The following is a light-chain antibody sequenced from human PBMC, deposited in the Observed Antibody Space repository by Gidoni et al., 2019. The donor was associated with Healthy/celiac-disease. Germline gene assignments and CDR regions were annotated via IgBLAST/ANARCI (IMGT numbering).Light chain of an antibody. CDR1: QDISNY. J-gene: IGKJ5*01. CDR2: DAS. V-gene: IGKV1-33*01. Sequence: IQMTQSPSSLSASVGDRVTITCQASQDISNYLNGYQQKPGKAPKLLIYDASNLETGVPSRFSGSGSGTDFTFTISSLQPEDIATYYCQQYDNPPITFGQGTRLEIK. CDR3: QQYDNPPIT.